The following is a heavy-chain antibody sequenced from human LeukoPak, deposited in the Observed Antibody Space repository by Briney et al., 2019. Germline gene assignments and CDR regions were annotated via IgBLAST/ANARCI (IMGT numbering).Heavy chain of an antibody. J-gene: IGHJ5*02. CDR1: GYTFTSYY. V-gene: IGHV1-46*01. D-gene: IGHD2-2*01. CDR2: INPSGGST. CDR3: ARDAIAGGSSAAWFDP. Sequence: GASVKVSCKASGYTFTSYYMHWVRQAPGQGLEWMGIINPSGGSTSYAQKFQGRVTMTRDMSTSTVYMELSSLRSGDTAVYYCARDAIAGGSSAAWFDPWGQGTLVTVSS.